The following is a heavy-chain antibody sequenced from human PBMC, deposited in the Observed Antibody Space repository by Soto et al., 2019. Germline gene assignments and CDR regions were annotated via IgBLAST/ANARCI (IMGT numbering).Heavy chain of an antibody. D-gene: IGHD6-13*01. J-gene: IGHJ4*02. Sequence: PGGSLRLSCAASGFTFSSYSMNWVRQAPGKGLEWVSSISSSSSYIYYADSVKGRFTISRDNAKNSLYLQMNSLRAEDTAVYYCARESRSWYDSIWDYWGQGTLVTVSS. CDR2: ISSSSSYI. CDR3: ARESRSWYDSIWDY. CDR1: GFTFSSYS. V-gene: IGHV3-21*04.